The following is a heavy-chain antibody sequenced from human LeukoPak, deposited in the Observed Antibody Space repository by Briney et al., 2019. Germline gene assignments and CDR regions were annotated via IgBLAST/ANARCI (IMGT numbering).Heavy chain of an antibody. Sequence: SETLSLTCTVSGGSISSYYWSWIRQPPGKGLEWIGYIYYSVSTNYNPSLKSRVTISVDTSKNQFSLKLSSVTAADTAVYYCARERNDYGDSYYFDYWGQGTLVTVSS. V-gene: IGHV4-59*01. CDR3: ARERNDYGDSYYFDY. CDR2: IYYSVST. J-gene: IGHJ4*02. CDR1: GGSISSYY. D-gene: IGHD4-17*01.